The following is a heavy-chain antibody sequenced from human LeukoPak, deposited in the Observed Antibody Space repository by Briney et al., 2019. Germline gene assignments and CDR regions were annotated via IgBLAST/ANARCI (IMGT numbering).Heavy chain of an antibody. Sequence: PGGSLRLSCAASGFTFSSYWMSWVRQAPGKGLVWVSRINSDGSRTDYADSVKGRFISSRDNAKNTLYLQVNSLRAEDTAVYFCARGHFDYDSTTYYYGGPMDVWGKGTTVTISS. V-gene: IGHV3-74*01. CDR3: ARGHFDYDSTTYYYGGPMDV. CDR2: INSDGSRT. D-gene: IGHD3-22*01. J-gene: IGHJ6*03. CDR1: GFTFSSYW.